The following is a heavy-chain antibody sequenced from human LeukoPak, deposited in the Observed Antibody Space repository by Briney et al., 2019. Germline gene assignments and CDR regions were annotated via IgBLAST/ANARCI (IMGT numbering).Heavy chain of an antibody. V-gene: IGHV1-69*06. J-gene: IGHJ3*02. D-gene: IGHD4-17*01. CDR3: ARGYYGDYGAADASDI. CDR1: GGTFSSYA. CDR2: IIPIFGTA. Sequence: ASVKVSCKASGGTFSSYAISWVRQAPGQGLEWMGGIIPIFGTANYAQKFQGRVTITADKSTSTAYMELSSLRSEDTAVYYCARGYYGDYGAADASDIWGQGTMVTVSS.